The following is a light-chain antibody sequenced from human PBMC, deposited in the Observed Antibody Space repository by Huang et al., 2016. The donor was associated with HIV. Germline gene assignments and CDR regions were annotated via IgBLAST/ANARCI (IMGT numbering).Light chain of an antibody. V-gene: IGKV1-9*01. CDR3: QQLNNFPLT. CDR1: QGISSY. J-gene: IGKJ4*01. Sequence: IQLNQSPSSLSASEGDRVTITCRASQGISSYLAWYQQKPGKAPKLLIYAASTLESGVPSRFSGSGSGTDFTLTISSLQPEDFATYYCQQLNNFPLTFGGGTKVEIK. CDR2: AAS.